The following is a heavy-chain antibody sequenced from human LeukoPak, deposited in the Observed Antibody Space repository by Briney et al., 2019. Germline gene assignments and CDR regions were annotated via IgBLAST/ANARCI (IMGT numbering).Heavy chain of an antibody. J-gene: IGHJ4*02. CDR1: GFSFSTYA. CDR2: MSSGSRYI. CDR3: SRDRPTGASRVFVVQ. Sequence: PGWSLRLSCTASGFSFSTYAMTWVRQAPGKGLEWISSMSSGSRYIYYADSVRGRFTISRDNSKNSLYLLMNNLRAEDTAIYYCSRDRPTGASRVFVVQWGQGTPVTVSS. D-gene: IGHD2-15*01. V-gene: IGHV3-21*06.